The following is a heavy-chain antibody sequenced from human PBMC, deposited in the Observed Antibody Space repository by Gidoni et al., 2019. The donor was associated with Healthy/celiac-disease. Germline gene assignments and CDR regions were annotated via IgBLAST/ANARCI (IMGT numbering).Heavy chain of an antibody. CDR3: ARVYYDFWCGYSKFDY. CDR1: GGSVSSGSYY. J-gene: IGHJ4*02. V-gene: IGHV4-61*01. D-gene: IGHD3-3*01. Sequence: QVQRQESGPGLVKPSETLSLTGTVSGGSVSSGSYYWSWIRQPPGKGLEWIGYIYYRWSTNYNPSLKSRVTISVDTSKNQFSLKLSSVTAADTAVYYCARVYYDFWCGYSKFDYWGQGTLVTVSS. CDR2: IYYRWST.